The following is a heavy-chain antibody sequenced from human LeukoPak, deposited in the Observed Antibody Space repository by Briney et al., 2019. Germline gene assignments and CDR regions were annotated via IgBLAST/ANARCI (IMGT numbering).Heavy chain of an antibody. V-gene: IGHV4-34*01. CDR1: GGSFSGYY. Sequence: SETLSLTCAVYGGSFSGYYWSWIRQPPGKGLEWIGEINHSGSTNYNPSLKSRVTISVDTSKNQFSLKLSSVTAADTAVYYCAVAAAGPEKGWFDPWGQGTLVTVSS. J-gene: IGHJ5*02. CDR3: AVAAAGPEKGWFDP. D-gene: IGHD6-13*01. CDR2: INHSGST.